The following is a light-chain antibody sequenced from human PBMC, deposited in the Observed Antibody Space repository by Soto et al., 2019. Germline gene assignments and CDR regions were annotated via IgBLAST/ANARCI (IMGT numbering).Light chain of an antibody. Sequence: VMTQSTNSLAVSLGERTTINCRSSQSVLHRSKRKNYLAWYQQKAGQTPKLLISWASTRESGVPDRFSGSGSGTDFTLTISSLQAEDVATYYCQQYYSGRTFGQGTKVDIK. CDR3: QQYYSGRT. J-gene: IGKJ1*01. CDR1: QSVLHRSKRKNY. V-gene: IGKV4-1*01. CDR2: WAS.